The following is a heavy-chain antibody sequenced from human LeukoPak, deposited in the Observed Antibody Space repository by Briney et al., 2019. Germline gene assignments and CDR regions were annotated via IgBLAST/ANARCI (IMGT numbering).Heavy chain of an antibody. CDR3: ARVKYCSSTSCRYGLYYFDY. CDR1: GGSFSGYY. V-gene: IGHV4-34*01. J-gene: IGHJ4*02. D-gene: IGHD2-2*01. CDR2: INHSGST. Sequence: SETLSLTCAVYGGSFSGYYWSWIRQPPGKGLEWLGEINHSGSTNYNPSLKSRVTISVDTSKNQFSLKLSSVTAADTAVYYCARVKYCSSTSCRYGLYYFDYWGQGTLVTVSS.